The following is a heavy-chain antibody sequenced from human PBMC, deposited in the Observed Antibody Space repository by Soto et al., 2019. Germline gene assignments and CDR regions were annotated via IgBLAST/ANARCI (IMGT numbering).Heavy chain of an antibody. Sequence: GGSLRLSCTASGFTFGDYAMSWFRQAPGKGLEWVGFIRSKAYGGTTEYAASVKGRFTISRDDSKSIAYLQMNSLKTEGTAVYYCTRWYYHVGAFDIRGQGTMVTVSS. J-gene: IGHJ3*02. V-gene: IGHV3-49*03. D-gene: IGHD1-7*01. CDR1: GFTFGDYA. CDR2: IRSKAYGGTT. CDR3: TRWYYHVGAFDI.